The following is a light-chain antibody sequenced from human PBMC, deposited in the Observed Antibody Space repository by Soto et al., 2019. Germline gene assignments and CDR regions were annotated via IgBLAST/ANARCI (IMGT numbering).Light chain of an antibody. J-gene: IGKJ1*01. Sequence: DFQMTQSPSALSASVGDRVTITCRASQSISTWLAWYQQKPGKAPKVLIYDASSLESGVPSRFSGSGSGTEFTLTISSLQPDDFATYYCQQYNDYSRTFGQGTKVDIX. CDR2: DAS. CDR3: QQYNDYSRT. CDR1: QSISTW. V-gene: IGKV1-5*01.